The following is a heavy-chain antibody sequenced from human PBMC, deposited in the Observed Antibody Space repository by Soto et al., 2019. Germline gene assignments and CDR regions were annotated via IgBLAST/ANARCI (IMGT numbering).Heavy chain of an antibody. CDR1: GGTFSSYT. J-gene: IGHJ4*02. V-gene: IGHV1-69*02. D-gene: IGHD5-12*01. CDR3: ARAPEYSGYDYDY. CDR2: IIPILGIA. Sequence: SVKVSCKASGGTFSSYTISWVRQAPGQGLEWMGRIIPILGIANYAQKFQGRVTITADKSTSTAYMELSSLRSEDTAVYYCARAPEYSGYDYDYWGQGTLVTVSS.